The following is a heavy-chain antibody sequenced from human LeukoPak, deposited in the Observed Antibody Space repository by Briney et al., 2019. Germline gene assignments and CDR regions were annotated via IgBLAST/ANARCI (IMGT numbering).Heavy chain of an antibody. CDR1: GFTVSSNY. CDR3: ARVGDILTSQVGWFDP. CDR2: IYSGGST. D-gene: IGHD3-9*01. Sequence: PGGSLRLSCAASGFTVSSNYMSWVRQAPGKGLEWVSVIYSGGSTYYADSVKGRFTISRDNSKNTLYLQMNSLRAEDTAVYYCARVGDILTSQVGWFDPWGQGTLVTVSS. J-gene: IGHJ5*02. V-gene: IGHV3-53*01.